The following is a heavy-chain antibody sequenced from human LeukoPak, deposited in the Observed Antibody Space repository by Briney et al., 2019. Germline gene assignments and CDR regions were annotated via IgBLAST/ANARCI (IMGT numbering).Heavy chain of an antibody. V-gene: IGHV1-18*01. J-gene: IGHJ4*02. CDR2: ISAFNGDT. CDR1: GYTFTSYG. D-gene: IGHD4-17*01. Sequence: GASVKGSCKASGYTFTSYGITWVRQAPGQGLEWMGWISAFNGDTNYAQNFQGRVTMTTDTPTSTAYMDLRSLRSDDTAVYYCARARRGGDYDSYFDYWGQGTLVTVSS. CDR3: ARARRGGDYDSYFDY.